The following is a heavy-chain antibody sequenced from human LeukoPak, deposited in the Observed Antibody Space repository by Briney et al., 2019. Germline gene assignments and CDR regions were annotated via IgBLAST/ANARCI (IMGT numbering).Heavy chain of an antibody. CDR2: INPNSGGT. J-gene: IGHJ4*02. CDR3: ARTYSSSDHIDY. D-gene: IGHD6-6*01. Sequence: GASVKVSCKASGYTFTGYYMHWVRQAPGQGLEWMGWINPNSGGTNYAQKFQGRVTMARDTSISTAYMELSRLRSDDTAVYYCARTYSSSDHIDYWGQGTLVTVSS. CDR1: GYTFTGYY. V-gene: IGHV1-2*02.